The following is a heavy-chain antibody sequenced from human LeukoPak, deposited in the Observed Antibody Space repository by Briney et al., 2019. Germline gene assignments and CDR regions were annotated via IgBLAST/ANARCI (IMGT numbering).Heavy chain of an antibody. CDR1: GGSISSDY. J-gene: IGHJ5*02. V-gene: IGHV4-4*07. CDR3: ARDDPEDWFDP. CDR2: IYTSGSS. Sequence: PSETLSLTCNVSGGSISSDYWSWIRQPAGKGLEWIGRIYTSGSSNYNPSLKSRATMSVDTSKNQFSLKLSSVTAADTAVYYCARDDPEDWFDPWGQGTLVSVSS.